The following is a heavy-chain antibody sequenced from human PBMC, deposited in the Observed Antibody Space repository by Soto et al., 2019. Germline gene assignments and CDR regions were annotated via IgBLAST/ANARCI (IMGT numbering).Heavy chain of an antibody. D-gene: IGHD2-2*01. V-gene: IGHV4-39*01. CDR2: IYYSGRP. Sequence: QLQLQESGPGLVKPSETLSLTCTVSSAPVSSSTYTWGWIRQPPGKGLEWLGRIYYSGRPYYNPSLNSRVTASVDTSKNQCSLKVTSVTAADTAGYYCARLHGYCISSSCHGHYAMDVWGQGTTVTVSS. J-gene: IGHJ6*02. CDR1: SAPVSSSTYT. CDR3: ARLHGYCISSSCHGHYAMDV.